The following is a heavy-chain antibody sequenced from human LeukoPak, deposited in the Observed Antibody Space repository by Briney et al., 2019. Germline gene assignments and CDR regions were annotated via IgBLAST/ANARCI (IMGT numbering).Heavy chain of an antibody. V-gene: IGHV4-38-2*01. CDR2: IYHSGNT. J-gene: IGHJ3*02. D-gene: IGHD3-16*01. CDR3: ARHVGGIPEDAFDI. Sequence: SETLSLTCAVSGYSISSGYYWGWFRQPPGKGLEWIGCIYHSGNTYYNPSLKSRVSISVHTSKNHFSLMLSSVTAADTAVYYCARHVGGIPEDAFDIWGQGTMVTVSS. CDR1: GYSISSGYY.